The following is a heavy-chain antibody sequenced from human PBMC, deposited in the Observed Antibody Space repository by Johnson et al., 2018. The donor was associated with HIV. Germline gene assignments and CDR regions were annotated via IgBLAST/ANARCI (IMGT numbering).Heavy chain of an antibody. CDR3: AKDRRTYIVATAMTDAFDI. Sequence: VQLVESGGGLVHPGGSLRLSCAASGFTFSDHDMHWVRQTEGIGLEWVSAIGTAGDTYYADSVKGRFTISRDNSKNTLYLQMNSLRAEDTAVYYCAKDRRTYIVATAMTDAFDIWGQGTMVT. V-gene: IGHV3-13*01. J-gene: IGHJ3*02. CDR1: GFTFSDHD. D-gene: IGHD5-12*01. CDR2: IGTAGDT.